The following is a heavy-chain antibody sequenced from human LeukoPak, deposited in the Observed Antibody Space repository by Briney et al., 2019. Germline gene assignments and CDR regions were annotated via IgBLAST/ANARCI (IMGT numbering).Heavy chain of an antibody. CDR2: ITSSSSTI. CDR3: AKDPQWLVSSDV. D-gene: IGHD6-19*01. CDR1: GFTFSDYY. Sequence: GGSLRLSCTASGFTFSDYYMNWVRQAPGKGLEWVSYITSSSSTIYYADSVKGRFTISRDNSKNTLYLQMNSLRAEDTAVYYCAKDPQWLVSSDVWGQGTTVTVSS. V-gene: IGHV3-48*01. J-gene: IGHJ6*02.